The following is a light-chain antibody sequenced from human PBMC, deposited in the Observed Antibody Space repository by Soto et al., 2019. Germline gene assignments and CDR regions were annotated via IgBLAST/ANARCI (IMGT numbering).Light chain of an antibody. CDR2: DAS. J-gene: IGKJ4*01. Sequence: EIVLTQSPATLSLSPGDRATHSCRASQSVSRSLTWYQHKPGQAPRLLIYDASTRATGIPPRFSGSGSGTDFTLTISSLEPEDFAVYYCQQRSNSFGGGTKVEIK. CDR1: QSVSRS. CDR3: QQRSNS. V-gene: IGKV3-11*01.